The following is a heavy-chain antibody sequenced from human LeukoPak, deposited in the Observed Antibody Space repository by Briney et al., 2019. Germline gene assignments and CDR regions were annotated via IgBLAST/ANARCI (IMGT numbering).Heavy chain of an antibody. V-gene: IGHV4-34*01. Sequence: SETLSLTCAVYCGSFSGYYWSWIRQPPGKRLEWIGEINHSGSTNYNPSLESRVTISVDTSKNQFSLKLSSVTAADTAVYYCARASDILTGEEEDNDAFDIWGQGTMVTVSS. CDR3: ARASDILTGEEEDNDAFDI. CDR1: CGSFSGYY. J-gene: IGHJ3*02. CDR2: INHSGST. D-gene: IGHD3-9*01.